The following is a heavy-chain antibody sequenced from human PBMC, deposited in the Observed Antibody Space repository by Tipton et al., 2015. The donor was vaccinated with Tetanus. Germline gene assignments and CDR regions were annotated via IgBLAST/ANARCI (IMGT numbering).Heavy chain of an antibody. CDR3: ARYDIEVTSNNRCAP. CDR2: MYHSGQA. CDR1: GGSISSTDYY. Sequence: TLSLTCSVSGGSISSTDYYWNWIRQPPGKGLEWIGYMYHSGQAYYNSSLKSRVVILVDTSKNQFSLKLSSVTAADTAVYYCARYDIEVTSNNRCAPWGLGTLVPVYS. D-gene: IGHD5-12*01. V-gene: IGHV4-30-4*01. J-gene: IGHJ5*02.